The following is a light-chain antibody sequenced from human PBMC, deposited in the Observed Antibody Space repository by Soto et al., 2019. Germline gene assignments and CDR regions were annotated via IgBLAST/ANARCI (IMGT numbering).Light chain of an antibody. CDR1: QSVSSN. J-gene: IGKJ4*01. CDR3: QQLNGYLELT. CDR2: GAS. Sequence: EIVMTQSPATLSVSPWERATLSCRASQSVSSNLAWYQQKPGQAPRLLIYGASTRATGVPTRFSGSRSGAEFTLTINSLQSEDFAVYYCQQLNGYLELTFGGGTKVDNK. V-gene: IGKV3-15*01.